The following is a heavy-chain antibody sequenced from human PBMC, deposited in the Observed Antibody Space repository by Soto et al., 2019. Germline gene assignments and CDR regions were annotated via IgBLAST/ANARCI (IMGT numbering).Heavy chain of an antibody. Sequence: QVQLVQSGAEVKKPGASVKVSCKTSGDSFSAYYLHWVRQAPGQGFEWLGWINPNGGATKYAQKFRGRVAITRDTSIRTAYLELTSLRSDDTAIYYCARESGGATATLDYYYFYMDVWGKGTTVTVSS. J-gene: IGHJ6*03. CDR1: GDSFSAYY. V-gene: IGHV1-2*02. CDR2: INPNGGAT. D-gene: IGHD5-12*01. CDR3: ARESGGATATLDYYYFYMDV.